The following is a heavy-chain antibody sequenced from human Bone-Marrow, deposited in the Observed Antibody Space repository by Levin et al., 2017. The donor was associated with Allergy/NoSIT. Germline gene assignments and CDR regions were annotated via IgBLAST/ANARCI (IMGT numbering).Heavy chain of an antibody. CDR1: GFTFSSFS. CDR3: ARVRWEPVGIDY. V-gene: IGHV3-21*06. Sequence: PGGSLRLSCAASGFTFSSFSMHWVRQAPGKGLEWVSSISRTASYIDYADSVKGRFTISRDTASNLLFLQMDNLRAEDSGVYYCARVRWEPVGIDYWGQGNLVTVSS. CDR2: ISRTASYI. J-gene: IGHJ4*02. D-gene: IGHD1-26*01.